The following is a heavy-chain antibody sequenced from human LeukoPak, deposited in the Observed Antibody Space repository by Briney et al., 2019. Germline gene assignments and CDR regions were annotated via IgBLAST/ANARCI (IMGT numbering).Heavy chain of an antibody. V-gene: IGHV4-61*02. J-gene: IGHJ6*03. Sequence: NPSETLSLTCTVSGGSISSGSYYWSWIRQPAGKGLEWIGRISTSGSTNYNPSLKSRVTISVDTSKNQFSLKLNSVTAADTAVYYCARDGEWLEDYHFYMDVWGRGTTVTVTS. CDR2: ISTSGST. CDR1: GGSISSGSYY. CDR3: ARDGEWLEDYHFYMDV. D-gene: IGHD3-3*01.